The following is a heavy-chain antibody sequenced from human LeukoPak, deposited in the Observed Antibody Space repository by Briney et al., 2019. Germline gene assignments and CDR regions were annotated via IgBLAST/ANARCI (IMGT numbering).Heavy chain of an antibody. CDR2: INPNSGGT. Sequence: ASVKVSCKASGYTFTGYYMHWVRQAPGQGLEWMGWINPNSGGTNYAQKFQGRVTMTRDTSISTAYMELSWLRSDDTAVYYCAREHVHGDYGPLDYWGQGTLVTVSS. V-gene: IGHV1-2*02. J-gene: IGHJ4*02. D-gene: IGHD4-17*01. CDR3: AREHVHGDYGPLDY. CDR1: GYTFTGYY.